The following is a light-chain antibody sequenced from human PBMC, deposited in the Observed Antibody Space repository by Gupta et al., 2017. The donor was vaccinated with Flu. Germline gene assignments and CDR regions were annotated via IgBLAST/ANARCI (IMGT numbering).Light chain of an antibody. CDR2: GVT. CDR3: ISYTTGSSPYV. V-gene: IGLV2-14*01. Sequence: QSALTQPASVSGSLGQSITISCTGSSSDIGTYDYVCWYQQHPGKAPKLIIYGVTNRPSGVSNRFSGSKSGSTASLTISGLLDEDEADYYCISYTTGSSPYVFGTGTKVTVL. J-gene: IGLJ1*01. CDR1: SSDIGTYDY.